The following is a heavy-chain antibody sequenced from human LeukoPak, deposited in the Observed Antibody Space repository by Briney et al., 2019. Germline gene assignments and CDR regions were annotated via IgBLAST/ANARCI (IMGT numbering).Heavy chain of an antibody. CDR1: GFTFSSYW. V-gene: IGHV3-74*01. D-gene: IGHD1-1*01. CDR2: INNDGSGT. CDR3: ARRGALDPYPDY. Sequence: GGSLRLSCAASGFTFSSYWMHWGRQAPGEGLLWVSRINNDGSGTNYADSVKGRFTISRDNAKNTLYLQMNNLRAENTAVYYCARRGALDPYPDYWGQGTLVTVSS. J-gene: IGHJ4*02.